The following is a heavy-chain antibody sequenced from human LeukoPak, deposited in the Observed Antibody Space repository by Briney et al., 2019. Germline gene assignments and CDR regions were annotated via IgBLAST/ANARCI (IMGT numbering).Heavy chain of an antibody. CDR2: ISGSGGRK. CDR1: GITFTSYA. V-gene: IGHV3-23*01. D-gene: IGHD3-9*01. J-gene: IGHJ4*02. CDR3: AANGESTDWHWNY. Sequence: PGGSLRLSCAASGITFTSYAMSWVRQAPGKGLEWVSTISGSGGRKNYADSVKGRFTISRDNSKNTLFLQMNSLRAEDTAVYYCAANGESTDWHWNYWGQGTLVTVSS.